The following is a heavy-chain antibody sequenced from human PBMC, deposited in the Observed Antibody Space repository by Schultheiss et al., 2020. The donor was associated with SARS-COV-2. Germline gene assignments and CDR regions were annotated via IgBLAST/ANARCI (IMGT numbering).Heavy chain of an antibody. CDR2: IYYSGTT. D-gene: IGHD2-2*01. V-gene: IGHV4-39*01. Sequence: SETLSLTCTVSGGSISSSSYYWGWIRQPPGKGLEWIGSIYYSGTTYYTPSLKSRVTISVDTSKNQFSLRLSSVTAADTAVYYCARGPAATWINWFDPWGQGTLVTVSS. CDR1: GGSISSSSYY. CDR3: ARGPAATWINWFDP. J-gene: IGHJ5*02.